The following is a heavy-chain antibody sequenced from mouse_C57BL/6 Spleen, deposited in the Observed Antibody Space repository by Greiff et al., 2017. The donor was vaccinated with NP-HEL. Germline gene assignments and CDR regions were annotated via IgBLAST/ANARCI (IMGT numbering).Heavy chain of an antibody. V-gene: IGHV1-42*01. CDR2: INPSTGGT. D-gene: IGHD1-1*01. J-gene: IGHJ2*01. Sequence: VQLQQSGPELVKPGASVKISCKASGYSFTGYYMNWVKQSPEKSLEWIGEINPSTGGTTYNQKFKAKATLTVDKSSSTAYMQLKSLTSEDSAVYYCASPYYGSSPFDYWGQGTTLTVSS. CDR1: GYSFTGYY. CDR3: ASPYYGSSPFDY.